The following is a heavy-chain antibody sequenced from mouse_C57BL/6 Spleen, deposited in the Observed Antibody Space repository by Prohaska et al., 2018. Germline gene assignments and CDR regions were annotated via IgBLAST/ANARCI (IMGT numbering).Heavy chain of an antibody. CDR3: TADPNAY. Sequence: EVKLEESGGGLVQPGGSMKLSCVASGFTFSNYWMNWVRQSPEKGLEWVAQIRLKSDNYATNYAESVKGRFTISRDDSKSSVYLQMNNLRAEDTGIYYCTADPNAYWGQGTLVTVSA. CDR2: IRLKSDNYAT. CDR1: GFTFSNYW. V-gene: IGHV6-3*01. J-gene: IGHJ3*01.